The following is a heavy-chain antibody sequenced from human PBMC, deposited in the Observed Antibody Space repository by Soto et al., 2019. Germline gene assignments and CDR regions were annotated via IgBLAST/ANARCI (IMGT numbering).Heavy chain of an antibody. CDR2: IYYSGST. CDR3: ARVAGAGTGGDY. CDR1: GGSISSSSYY. V-gene: IGHV4-39*01. J-gene: IGHJ4*02. Sequence: SETLSLTCTVSGGSISSSSYYWGWIRQPPGKGLEWIGSIYYSGSTYYNPSLKSRVTISVDTSKNQFSLKLSSVTAADTAVYYCARVAGAGTGGDYWGQGTLVTVSS. D-gene: IGHD6-19*01.